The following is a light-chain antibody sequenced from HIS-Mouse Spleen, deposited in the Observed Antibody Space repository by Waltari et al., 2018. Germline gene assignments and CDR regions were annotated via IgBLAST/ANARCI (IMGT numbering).Light chain of an antibody. CDR1: NIGSKR. CDR3: QVWDSSSDHVV. J-gene: IGLJ2*01. Sequence: SYVLTQPPSVSVAPGKTARITCGGNNIGSKRVHWDQQKPGQPPVLVVYEDSDRPSGIPERFSGSNSGNTATLTISRVEAGDEADYYCQVWDSSSDHVVFGGGTKLTVL. CDR2: EDS. V-gene: IGLV3-21*03.